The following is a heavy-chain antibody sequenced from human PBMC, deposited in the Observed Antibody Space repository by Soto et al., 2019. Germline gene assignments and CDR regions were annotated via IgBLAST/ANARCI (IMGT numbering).Heavy chain of an antibody. CDR1: GFTFSNAW. CDR3: TTDHSYDFWSGYYKDYYYYGMDV. V-gene: IGHV3-15*01. J-gene: IGHJ6*02. Sequence: EVQLVESGGGLVKPGGSLRLSCAASGFTFSNAWMSWVRQAPGKGLEWVGRIKSKTDGGTTDYAAPVKGRFTISRDDSKNTLYLQMNSLKTEDTAVYYCTTDHSYDFWSGYYKDYYYYGMDVWGQGTTVTVSS. CDR2: IKSKTDGGTT. D-gene: IGHD3-3*01.